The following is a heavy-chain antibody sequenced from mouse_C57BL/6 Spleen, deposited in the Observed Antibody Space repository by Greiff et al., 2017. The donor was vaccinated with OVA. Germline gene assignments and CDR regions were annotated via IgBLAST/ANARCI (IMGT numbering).Heavy chain of an antibody. Sequence: EVKVEESGGGLVKPGGSLKLSCAASGFTFSDYGMHWVRQAPEKGLEWVAYISSGSSTIYYADTVKGRFTISRDNAKNTLFLQMTSLRSEDTAMYYCARDYGSPYAMDYWGQGTSVTVSS. D-gene: IGHD1-1*01. CDR2: ISSGSSTI. CDR3: ARDYGSPYAMDY. J-gene: IGHJ4*01. V-gene: IGHV5-17*01. CDR1: GFTFSDYG.